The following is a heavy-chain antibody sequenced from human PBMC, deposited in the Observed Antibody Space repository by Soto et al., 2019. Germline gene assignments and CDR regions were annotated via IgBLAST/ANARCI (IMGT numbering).Heavy chain of an antibody. J-gene: IGHJ2*01. CDR2: IIPIFGTA. D-gene: IGHD2-21*02. V-gene: IGHV1-69*01. CDR3: ARDQRVTAANHRDWYFDL. CDR1: GGTFSSYA. Sequence: QVQLVQSGAEVKKPGSSVKVSCKASGGTFSSYAISWVRQSPGQGLEWMGGIIPIFGTANYAQKFQGRVTITADESTSTAYMELSSLRSEDTAVYYCARDQRVTAANHRDWYFDLWGRGTLVTVSS.